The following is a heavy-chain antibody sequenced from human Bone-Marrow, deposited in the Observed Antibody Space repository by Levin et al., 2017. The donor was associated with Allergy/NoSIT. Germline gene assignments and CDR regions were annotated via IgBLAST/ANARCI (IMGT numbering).Heavy chain of an antibody. CDR2: IYHSGST. J-gene: IGHJ3*02. D-gene: IGHD2-21*02. CDR3: ASIVVVTVDAFDS. V-gene: IGHV4-4*02. CDR1: GGSISSSNW. Sequence: SETLSLTCAVSGGSISSSNWWSWVRQPPGKGLEWIGEIYHSGSTNYNPSLTSRVTISVDKSKNQFSLKLSSVTAADTAVYYCASIVVVTVDAFDSWGQGTMVTVSS.